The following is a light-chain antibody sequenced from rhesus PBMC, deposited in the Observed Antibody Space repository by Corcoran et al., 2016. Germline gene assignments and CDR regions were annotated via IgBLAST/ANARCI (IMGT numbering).Light chain of an antibody. Sequence: DIQMTQSPSSLSASVGDRVTITCRASQSISNYLNWYQQEPGKASKLLIYSASSLQSGVPSRFSGSGSGTEFTLTISSLQPEDFATYYCQQFKNYPWTFGQGTKVEIK. CDR3: QQFKNYPWT. V-gene: IGKV1-41*01. CDR2: SAS. CDR1: QSISNY. J-gene: IGKJ1*01.